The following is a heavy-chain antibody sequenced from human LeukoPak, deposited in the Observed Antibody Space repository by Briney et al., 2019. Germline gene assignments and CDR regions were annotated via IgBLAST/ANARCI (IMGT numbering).Heavy chain of an antibody. CDR1: GFTFRDYA. CDR3: VKDVLRLNCSYFDF. V-gene: IGHV3-23*01. D-gene: IGHD1-1*01. CDR2: ISGIARSA. Sequence: PWGSLTLTSAAPGFTFRDYATGGVCPAPRKGLEWVSGISGIARSAYSTASGRGESTVSRENSKKTLYLQMSSLRAEDTAVYYCVKDVLRLNCSYFDFWGRRTLVTVSS. J-gene: IGHJ2*01.